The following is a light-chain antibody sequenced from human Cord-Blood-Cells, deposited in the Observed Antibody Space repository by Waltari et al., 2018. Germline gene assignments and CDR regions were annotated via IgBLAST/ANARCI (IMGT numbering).Light chain of an antibody. CDR3: QSYDSSLSGWV. CDR2: GNS. CDR1: SSHIGAGYA. V-gene: IGLV1-40*01. J-gene: IGLJ3*02. Sequence: QSVLTQPPSVSGAPGQRVTISCTGSSSHIGAGYADTWYQQLPVTAPKLLIYGNSNRPSGVPDRFSGSKSGTSASLAITGLQAEDEADYYCQSYDSSLSGWVFGGGTKLTVL.